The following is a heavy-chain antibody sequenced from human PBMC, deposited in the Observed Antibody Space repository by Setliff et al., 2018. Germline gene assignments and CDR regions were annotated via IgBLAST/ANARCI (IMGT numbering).Heavy chain of an antibody. J-gene: IGHJ4*02. CDR2: IYPSDSDT. Sequence: PGESLKISCKGSGYNFINYWIGWVRQMPGKGLEWMGIIYPSDSDTRYSPSFQGQVTISADKSISTAYLQWSSLKASDTAIYYCSRPAYSSRWYEIKGFDYWGQGTLVTVS. V-gene: IGHV5-51*01. D-gene: IGHD6-13*01. CDR3: SRPAYSSRWYEIKGFDY. CDR1: GYNFINYW.